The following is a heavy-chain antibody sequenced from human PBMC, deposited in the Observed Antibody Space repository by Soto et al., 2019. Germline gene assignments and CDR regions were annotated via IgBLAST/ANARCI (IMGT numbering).Heavy chain of an antibody. Sequence: QVHLVQSGAEVKKPGASVKVSCKGSGYGFTTYGITWVRQAPGQGLEWMAWISAHNRNTNYAQKLQGRGTVTRDTSTSTAYMELRSLRSDDTAVYYCARGRDGDYWGQGALVTVSS. J-gene: IGHJ4*02. D-gene: IGHD6-6*01. CDR2: ISAHNRNT. CDR1: GYGFTTYG. V-gene: IGHV1-18*01. CDR3: ARGRDGDY.